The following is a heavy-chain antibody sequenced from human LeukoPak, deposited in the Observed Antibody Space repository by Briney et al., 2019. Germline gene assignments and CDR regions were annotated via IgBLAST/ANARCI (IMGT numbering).Heavy chain of an antibody. J-gene: IGHJ4*02. CDR3: ARTGTTLFYDY. V-gene: IGHV4-39*07. CDR2: INHSGST. Sequence: SETLSLTCTVSGGSISSGGYYWSWIRQPPGKGLEWIGEINHSGSTNYNPSLKSRVTISVDTSKNQFSLKLSSVTAADTAVYYCARTGTTLFYDYWGQGTLVTVSS. CDR1: GGSISSGGYY. D-gene: IGHD1-1*01.